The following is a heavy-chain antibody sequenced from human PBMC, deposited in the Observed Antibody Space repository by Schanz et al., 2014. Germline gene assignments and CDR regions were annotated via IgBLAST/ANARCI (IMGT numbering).Heavy chain of an antibody. Sequence: QVQLQESGPGLVKPSGTLSLTCAVSGGSISSSDWWSWVRQPPGKGLEWIGEIYHSGSTNYNSSLKSRVTISVDKPKKQFSLKVTSMTAADTAVYYCARGHHPHGITVAARGFDPWGQGTLVTGSS. CDR2: IYHSGST. CDR1: GGSISSSDW. CDR3: ARGHHPHGITVAARGFDP. J-gene: IGHJ5*02. V-gene: IGHV4-4*02. D-gene: IGHD6-19*01.